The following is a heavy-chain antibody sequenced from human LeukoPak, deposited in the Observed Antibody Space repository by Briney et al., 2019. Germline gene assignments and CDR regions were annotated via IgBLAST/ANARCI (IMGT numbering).Heavy chain of an antibody. CDR3: ARDQGGYSSSSSSDY. V-gene: IGHV3-21*05. CDR1: GFIFSNHG. D-gene: IGHD5-12*01. Sequence: GGSLRLSCTASGFIFSNHGMNWVRQAPGKGLEWISYISSTSTDIYYVDSVKGRFTISRDNVKQSLYLQMSSLRADDTAVYFCARDQGGYSSSSSSDYWGQGTVVTVSS. J-gene: IGHJ4*02. CDR2: ISSTSTDI.